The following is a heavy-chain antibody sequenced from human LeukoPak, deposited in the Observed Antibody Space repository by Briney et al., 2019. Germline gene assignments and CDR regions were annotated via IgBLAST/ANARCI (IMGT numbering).Heavy chain of an antibody. CDR2: IYRSGII. Sequence: PSETLSLTCTVSGGSISTYYWSWIRQTPGKGLEFIAYIYRSGIINYNPSLQSRGTISVDTSENRFSLTLSPLTAADTAVYYCARRQTFADSTAWYDTFDIWGHGTMVTVSS. J-gene: IGHJ3*02. V-gene: IGHV4-59*08. CDR1: GGSISTYY. CDR3: ARRQTFADSTAWYDTFDI. D-gene: IGHD6-19*01.